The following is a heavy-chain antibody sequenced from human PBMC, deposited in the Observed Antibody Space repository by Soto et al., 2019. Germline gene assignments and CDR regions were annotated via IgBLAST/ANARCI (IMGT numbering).Heavy chain of an antibody. CDR2: VSHSGST. CDR3: AREEPASRHHDY. V-gene: IGHV4-34*02. Sequence: QVQLQQWGAGLLKPSETLSLTCAVYGGSFSDYYWSWIRQPQEKGLEWIGEVSHSGSTTYNPSLKNRVTIAIDTSKNQFSLTLSSVTAADTAIYFCAREEPASRHHDYWGQGNLVTVSS. CDR1: GGSFSDYY. J-gene: IGHJ4*02. D-gene: IGHD1-26*01.